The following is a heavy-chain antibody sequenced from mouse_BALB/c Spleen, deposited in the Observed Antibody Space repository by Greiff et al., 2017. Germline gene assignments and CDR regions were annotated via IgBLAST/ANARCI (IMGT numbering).Heavy chain of an antibody. Sequence: EVQLQESGPELVKPGASVKMSCKASGYTFTSYVMHWVKQKPGQGLEWIGYINPYNDGTKYNEKFKGKATLTSDKSSSTAYMELSSLTSEDSAVYYCARPYGSSYVPFDYWGQGTTLTVSS. J-gene: IGHJ2*01. D-gene: IGHD1-1*01. CDR1: GYTFTSYV. V-gene: IGHV1-14*01. CDR3: ARPYGSSYVPFDY. CDR2: INPYNDGT.